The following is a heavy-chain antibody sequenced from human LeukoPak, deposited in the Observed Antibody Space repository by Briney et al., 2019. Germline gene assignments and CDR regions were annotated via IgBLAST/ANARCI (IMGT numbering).Heavy chain of an antibody. D-gene: IGHD6-19*01. CDR1: GFTFDDYA. CDR3: AKGKESAVAGYYFDY. CDR2: ISWNSGSI. V-gene: IGHV3-9*03. Sequence: GGSLRLSCAASGFTFDDYAMHWVRQAPGKGLKWVSGISWNSGSIGYADSVKGRFTISRDNAKNSLYLQMNSLRAEDMALYYCAKGKESAVAGYYFDYWGQGTLVTVSS. J-gene: IGHJ4*02.